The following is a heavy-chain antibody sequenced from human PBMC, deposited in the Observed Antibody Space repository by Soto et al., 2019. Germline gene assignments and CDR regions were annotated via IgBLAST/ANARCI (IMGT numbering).Heavy chain of an antibody. Sequence: WGSLRLSCSASGFTFSNYAMYWVRQAPGKGLEYVSAISSNGGNTNYADSVKGRFTISRDNSKNTLYVQMSSLRAEDTAVYYCVKDKAQELIGYYYYGMDVWGQGTTVTVSS. V-gene: IGHV3-64D*08. CDR2: ISSNGGNT. CDR1: GFTFSNYA. J-gene: IGHJ6*02. D-gene: IGHD2-21*01. CDR3: VKDKAQELIGYYYYGMDV.